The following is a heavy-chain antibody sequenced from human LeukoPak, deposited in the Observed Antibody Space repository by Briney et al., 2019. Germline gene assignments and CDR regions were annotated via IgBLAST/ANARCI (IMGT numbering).Heavy chain of an antibody. CDR3: ARDGHSDYGMDV. Sequence: SVKVSCKASGGTFSSYAISWVRQAPGQGLEWMGRIIPILGIANYTQKFQGRVTITADKSTSTAYMELSSLRSEDTAVYYCARDGHSDYGMDVWGQGTTVTVSS. V-gene: IGHV1-69*04. CDR1: GGTFSSYA. CDR2: IIPILGIA. J-gene: IGHJ6*02.